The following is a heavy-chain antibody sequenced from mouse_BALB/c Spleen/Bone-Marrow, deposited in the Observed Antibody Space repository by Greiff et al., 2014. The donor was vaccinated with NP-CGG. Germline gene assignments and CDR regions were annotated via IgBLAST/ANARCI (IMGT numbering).Heavy chain of an antibody. D-gene: IGHD1-1*02. CDR2: ISNGGTYT. V-gene: IGHV5-4*02. Sequence: EVQRVESGGGFVKPGGSLKLSRAASGFTFSDFYMFWFRQTPEKRLEWVATISNGGTYTYYPDSVKGRFTISRDNAKNNLHLQMSSLKSEDTAMYYCARSGERYGAMDYWGQGTSVTVTS. CDR1: GFTFSDFY. J-gene: IGHJ4*01. CDR3: ARSGERYGAMDY.